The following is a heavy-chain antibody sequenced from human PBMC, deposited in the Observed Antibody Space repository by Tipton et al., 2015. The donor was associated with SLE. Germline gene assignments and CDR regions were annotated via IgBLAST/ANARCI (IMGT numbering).Heavy chain of an antibody. CDR1: GGSISSGDFY. CDR3: AREDCSSATCYYDY. J-gene: IGHJ4*02. CDR2: IYDSGIT. V-gene: IGHV4-31*03. Sequence: TLSLTCTVSGGSISSGDFYWTWIRQHTGKGLEWIGYIYDSGITYYNPSLKSRVTISADTSNNQFSLRLSSATAADTAVYYCAREDCSSATCYYDYGGQGTLVTVSS. D-gene: IGHD2-2*01.